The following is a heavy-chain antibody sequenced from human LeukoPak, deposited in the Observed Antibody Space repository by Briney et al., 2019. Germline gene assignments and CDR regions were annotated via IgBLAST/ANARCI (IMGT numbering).Heavy chain of an antibody. CDR2: ISGSGGST. Sequence: GGSLRLSCAASGFTFSSYAMSWVRQAPGKGLEWVSAISGSGGSTYYADSVKGRFTISRDNSKNTLYLQMNSLRAEDTAVYYCAKGWYYDFWSGYTYYFDYWGQGTLVTVSS. CDR1: GFTFSSYA. J-gene: IGHJ4*02. V-gene: IGHV3-23*01. CDR3: AKGWYYDFWSGYTYYFDY. D-gene: IGHD3-3*01.